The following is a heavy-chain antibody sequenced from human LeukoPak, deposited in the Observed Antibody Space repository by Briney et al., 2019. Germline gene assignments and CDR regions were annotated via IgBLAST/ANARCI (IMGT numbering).Heavy chain of an antibody. V-gene: IGHV4-30-2*01. CDR1: GGSISSGGYS. D-gene: IGHD5-12*01. CDR2: IYHSGST. CDR3: ASGNTGYDRDSFDI. J-gene: IGHJ3*02. Sequence: SETLSLTCAVSGGSISSGGYSWSWVRQPPREGLEWVGYIYHSGSTYYTPSLQSRVTISLDRSKNQFSLKLSSMTAADTAVYYCASGNTGYDRDSFDIWAKGQWSPSLQ.